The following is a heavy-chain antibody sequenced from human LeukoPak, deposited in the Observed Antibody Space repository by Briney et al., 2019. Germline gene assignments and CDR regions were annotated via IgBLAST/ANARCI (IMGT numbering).Heavy chain of an antibody. D-gene: IGHD3-16*02. Sequence: GGSLRLSCAASGFTFSDYYMSWIRQAPGKGLEWVSHISRSGSSVYYADSVKGRFTISRDNAKNSLYLQMNSLRAEDTAVYYCARITFGGVIVFDYWGQGTLVTVSS. V-gene: IGHV3-11*01. CDR3: ARITFGGVIVFDY. CDR1: GFTFSDYY. CDR2: ISRSGSSV. J-gene: IGHJ4*02.